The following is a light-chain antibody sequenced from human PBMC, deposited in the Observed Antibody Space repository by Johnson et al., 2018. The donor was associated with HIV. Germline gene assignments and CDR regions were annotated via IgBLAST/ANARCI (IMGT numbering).Light chain of an antibody. CDR3: GTWDSSRSALYG. V-gene: IGLV1-51*01. CDR2: DNN. J-gene: IGLJ1*01. CDR1: SSNIGNNY. Sequence: QSVLTQPPSVSAAPGQKVTISCSGSSSNIGNNYVSWYQQLPGTAPKLLIYDNNKRPSGIPDRFSGSKSGTSATLGITGLQTGDEADYYCGTWDSSRSALYGFGTGTKVTFL.